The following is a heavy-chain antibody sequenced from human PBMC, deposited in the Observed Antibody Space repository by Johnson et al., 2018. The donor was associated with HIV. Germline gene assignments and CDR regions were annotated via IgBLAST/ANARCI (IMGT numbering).Heavy chain of an antibody. V-gene: IGHV3-53*01. CDR2: IYSDGSI. Sequence: VQLVESGGGLIQPGGSLRLSCAASGFSVSSNYMSWVRQAPGKGLEWGSVIYSDGSIYYADSVKGRFTISRDNSKNTLYLQMNSLRAEDTAVYYCASLGVITYDAFDIWGQGTMVTVSS. CDR3: ASLGVITYDAFDI. D-gene: IGHD3-22*01. J-gene: IGHJ3*02. CDR1: GFSVSSNY.